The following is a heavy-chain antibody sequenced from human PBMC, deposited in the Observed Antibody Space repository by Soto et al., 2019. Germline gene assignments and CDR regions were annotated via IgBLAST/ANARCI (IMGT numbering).Heavy chain of an antibody. Sequence: EMQLVESGGVVVQPGESLKLSCAASGFSFENYTIHWLRQPPGKDLEWVSLNSWNGGHRFFAPSVKRRFTISRDNGKASLYLQMSSLRAEDTALYYCAKEKVYENVLDVWGHGTMVTVSS. CDR2: NSWNGGHR. V-gene: IGHV3-43*01. CDR3: AKEKVYENVLDV. J-gene: IGHJ3*01. CDR1: GFSFENYT. D-gene: IGHD5-12*01.